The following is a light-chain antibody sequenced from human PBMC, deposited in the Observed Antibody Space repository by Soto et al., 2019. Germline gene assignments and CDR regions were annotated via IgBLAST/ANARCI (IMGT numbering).Light chain of an antibody. CDR3: GQFVSSPPRT. CDR1: QDVGSTF. J-gene: IGKJ1*01. Sequence: EIVMTQSPATLSVSPGERATLSCRASQDVGSTFLAWYQQKPGQAPRLLIFGVSNRATGISDRFSGSGSGTDFTLTISRLEPEDFAVYYCGQFVSSPPRTFGQGTKVDIK. CDR2: GVS. V-gene: IGKV3-20*01.